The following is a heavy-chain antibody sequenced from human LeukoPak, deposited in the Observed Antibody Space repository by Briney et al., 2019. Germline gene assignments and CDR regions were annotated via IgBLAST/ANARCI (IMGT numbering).Heavy chain of an antibody. V-gene: IGHV4-59*01. J-gene: IGHJ3*02. CDR1: GGSISSYY. CDR2: IYYSGST. CDR3: ARVRRVVVITLTSGAFDI. D-gene: IGHD3-22*01. Sequence: SETLSLTCTVSGGSISSYYWSWIRQPPGKGLEWIGYIYYSGSTNYNPSLKSRVTISVDTSKNQFSLKLSSVTAADTAVYYCARVRRVVVITLTSGAFDIWGQGTMVTVSS.